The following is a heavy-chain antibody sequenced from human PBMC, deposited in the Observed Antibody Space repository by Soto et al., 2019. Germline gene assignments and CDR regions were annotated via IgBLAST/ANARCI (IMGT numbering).Heavy chain of an antibody. D-gene: IGHD3-3*01. CDR1: GLGFTTYS. V-gene: IGHV3-23*01. CDR3: ASQPGIYKYYVDY. CDR2: ITGNGHNT. Sequence: EVQLLESGGGLGQPGGSLRLSCSASGLGFTTYSMSWVRQPPGKGLEWVSGITGNGHNTYYAESVKGRFTISSDNSKNILYLHMDSLRAEDAAEYYCASQPGIYKYYVDYWGQGPLVTVSS. J-gene: IGHJ4*02.